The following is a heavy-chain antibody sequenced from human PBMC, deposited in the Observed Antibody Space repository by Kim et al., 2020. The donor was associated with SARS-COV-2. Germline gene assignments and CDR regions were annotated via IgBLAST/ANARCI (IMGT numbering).Heavy chain of an antibody. Sequence: GGSLRLSCAASGFTFNNYDISWVRQAPGKGLEWVSAITGDGSVTFYADSVKGRFTISRDNSKSTLGLQMNSLRAEDTAVYYCAKHHLRTHDYWGHGTLVTVSS. J-gene: IGHJ4*01. CDR3: AKHHLRTHDY. V-gene: IGHV3-23*01. CDR1: GFTFNNYD. CDR2: ITGDGSVT.